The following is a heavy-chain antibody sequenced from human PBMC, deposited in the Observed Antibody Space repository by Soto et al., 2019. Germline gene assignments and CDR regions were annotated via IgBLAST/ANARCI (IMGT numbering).Heavy chain of an antibody. J-gene: IGHJ4*02. V-gene: IGHV3-23*01. Sequence: EVQLLESGGGLVQPGGSLRLSCAASGFTFSSYAMSWVRQAPGKGLEWVSGTVGSGGTAYYADSVKGRFTIARDNSRNTLYLQMNSLRDEDTAVYYCAKALPCGGVIASTYFDYWGQGTLVTVSS. CDR2: TVGSGGTA. CDR1: GFTFSSYA. D-gene: IGHD3-16*02. CDR3: AKALPCGGVIASTYFDY.